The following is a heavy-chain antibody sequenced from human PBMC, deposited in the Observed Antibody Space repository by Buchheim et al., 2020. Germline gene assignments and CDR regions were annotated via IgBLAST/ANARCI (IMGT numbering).Heavy chain of an antibody. V-gene: IGHV4-34*11. Sequence: QVQLQQWGAGLLKPSETLSLTCAVYGGSFSGYYWSWIRQPPGKGLEWIGYIYYSGSTNYNPSPKSRITISVDTSKNQFSLKLSSVTAADTAVYYCARLWYSSSSLAYYWFDPWGQGTL. CDR1: GGSFSGYY. CDR2: IYYSGST. J-gene: IGHJ5*02. CDR3: ARLWYSSSSLAYYWFDP. D-gene: IGHD6-6*01.